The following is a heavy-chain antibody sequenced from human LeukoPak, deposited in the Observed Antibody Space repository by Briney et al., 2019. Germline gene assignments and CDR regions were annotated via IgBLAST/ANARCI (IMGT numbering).Heavy chain of an antibody. CDR2: IYYSGST. V-gene: IGHV4-61*05. J-gene: IGHJ4*02. Sequence: SETLSLTCTVSGDSISSSSSYWGWIRQPPGKGLEWIGYIYYSGSTNYNPSLKSRVTISVDTSKNQFSLKLSSVTAADTAVYYCACSIAAAGAPVDYWGQGTLVTVSS. D-gene: IGHD6-13*01. CDR1: GDSISSSSSY. CDR3: ACSIAAAGAPVDY.